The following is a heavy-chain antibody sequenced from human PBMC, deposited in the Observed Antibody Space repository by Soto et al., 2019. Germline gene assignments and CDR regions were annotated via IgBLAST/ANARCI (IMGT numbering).Heavy chain of an antibody. CDR1: GFTFSSYD. D-gene: IGHD3-3*01. J-gene: IGHJ4*02. V-gene: IGHV3-30-3*01. CDR3: ARDRFYPGPSVLSYYFDY. CDR2: ISYDGSNK. Sequence: GGSLRLSCTASGFTFSSYDMHWVREAPGKGLEWVAVISYDGSNKYYADSVKGRFTISRDNSKNTLYLQMNSLRAEDTAVYYCARDRFYPGPSVLSYYFDYWGQGTLVTAPQ.